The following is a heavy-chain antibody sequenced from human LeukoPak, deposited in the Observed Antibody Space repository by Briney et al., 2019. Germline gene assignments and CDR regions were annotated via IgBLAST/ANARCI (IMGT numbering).Heavy chain of an antibody. CDR2: IIHSGST. CDR1: DGSFSGYY. CDR3: ARQYGSGIHAFDI. J-gene: IGHJ3*02. Sequence: SETLSLTCAVYDGSFSGYYWSWIRQPPGKGLEWIGEIIHSGSTNYNPSLTSRLTISVDTSKNQFSLKLSSVTAADTAVYYCARQYGSGIHAFDIWGQGTMVTVSS. D-gene: IGHD3-10*01. V-gene: IGHV4-34*12.